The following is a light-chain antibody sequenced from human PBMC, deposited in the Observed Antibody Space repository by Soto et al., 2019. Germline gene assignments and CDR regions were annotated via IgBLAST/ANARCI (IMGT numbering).Light chain of an antibody. CDR2: KVS. CDR3: MKGTRWPLT. CDR1: QSLVYSDGNTY. V-gene: IGKV2-30*01. Sequence: DVVMTQSPLSLPVTLGQPASISCRSSQSLVYSDGNTYLTWFQQRPGQSPRRLIYKVSNRDSGVPDRFSGSGSGTDFTLKISRVEAEDVGVYYCMKGTRWPLTFGGGTKVEIK. J-gene: IGKJ4*01.